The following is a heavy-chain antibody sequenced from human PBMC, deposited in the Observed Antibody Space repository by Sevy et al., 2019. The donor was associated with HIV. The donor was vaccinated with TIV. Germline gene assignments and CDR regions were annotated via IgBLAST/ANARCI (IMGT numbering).Heavy chain of an antibody. D-gene: IGHD3-3*01. CDR2: ISSSSDYK. Sequence: GGSLRLSCAASGFTFSAYNMIWVRRAPGKGLEWVSSISSSSDYKYYADSMKGRFTISRDNAKNSLSLPMDSLRAEDTVVYYCARSIGEGPLRFLECLLPGDYWGQGTLVTVSS. CDR3: ARSIGEGPLRFLECLLPGDY. CDR1: GFTFSAYN. J-gene: IGHJ4*02. V-gene: IGHV3-21*01.